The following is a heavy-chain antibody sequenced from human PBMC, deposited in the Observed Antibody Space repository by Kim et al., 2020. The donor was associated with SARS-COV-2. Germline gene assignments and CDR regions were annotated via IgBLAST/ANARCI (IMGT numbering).Heavy chain of an antibody. V-gene: IGHV4-34*01. J-gene: IGHJ4*02. CDR2: INHSGST. Sequence: SETLSLTCAVYGGSFSGYYWSWIRQPPGKGLEWIGEINHSGSTNYNPSLKSRVTISVDTSKNQFSLKLSSVTAADTAVYYCARGGIAAARTYYFDYWGQGTLVTVSS. CDR3: ARGGIAAARTYYFDY. D-gene: IGHD6-13*01. CDR1: GGSFSGYY.